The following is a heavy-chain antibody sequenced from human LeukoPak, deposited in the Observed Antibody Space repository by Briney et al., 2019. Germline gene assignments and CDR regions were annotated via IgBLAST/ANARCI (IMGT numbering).Heavy chain of an antibody. CDR3: ASHGYCSSTSCYGLYNWFDP. J-gene: IGHJ5*02. CDR2: INHSGST. V-gene: IGHV4-34*01. D-gene: IGHD2-2*01. Sequence: SETLSLTCAVYGGSFSGYYWSWIRQPPGKGLEWIGEINHSGSTNYNPSLKSRVTISVDTSKNQFSPKLSSVTAADTAVYYCASHGYCSSTSCYGLYNWFDPWGQGTLVTVSS. CDR1: GGSFSGYY.